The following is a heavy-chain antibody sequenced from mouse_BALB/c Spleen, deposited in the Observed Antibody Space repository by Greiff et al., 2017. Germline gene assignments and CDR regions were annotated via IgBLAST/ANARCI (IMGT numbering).Heavy chain of an antibody. D-gene: IGHD2-1*01. CDR2: IWSGGST. J-gene: IGHJ4*01. CDR3: ARNGSYGNYRSAIDY. CDR1: GFSLTSYG. Sequence: QVQLQQSGPGLVQPSQSLSITCTVSGFSLTSYGVHWVRQSPGKGLEWLGVIWSGGSTDYNAAFISRLSISKDNSTSQVFFKMHSLQSNDTARYYCARNGSYGNYRSAIDYWGQGTAVTVSS. V-gene: IGHV2-2*03.